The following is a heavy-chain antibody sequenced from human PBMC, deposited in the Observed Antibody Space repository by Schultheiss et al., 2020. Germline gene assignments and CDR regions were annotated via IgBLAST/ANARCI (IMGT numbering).Heavy chain of an antibody. V-gene: IGHV1-3*01. J-gene: IGHJ6*02. Sequence: ASVKVSCKASGYTFTSYAMHWVRQAPGQRLEWMGWINAGNGNTKYSQKFQGRVTITRDTSASTAYMELSSLRSEDTAVYYCARGLGYYDILTGYTYYYYGMDVWGQGTTVTGSS. CDR3: ARGLGYYDILTGYTYYYYGMDV. CDR2: INAGNGNT. D-gene: IGHD3-9*01. CDR1: GYTFTSYA.